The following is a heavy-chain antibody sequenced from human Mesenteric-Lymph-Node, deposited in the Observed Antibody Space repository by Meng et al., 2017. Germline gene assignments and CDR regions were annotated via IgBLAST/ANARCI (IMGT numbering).Heavy chain of an antibody. D-gene: IGHD3-22*01. CDR1: GFTFSSYA. Sequence: GGSLRLSCAASGFTFSSYAMHWVRQAPGKGLEWVAVISYDGSNKYYADSVKGRFTISRDNSKNTLYLQMNSLRAEDTAVYYCAGKTAWPKYYYDSSGYEEYWGQGTLVTVSS. J-gene: IGHJ4*02. CDR2: ISYDGSNK. V-gene: IGHV3-30*01. CDR3: AGKTAWPKYYYDSSGYEEY.